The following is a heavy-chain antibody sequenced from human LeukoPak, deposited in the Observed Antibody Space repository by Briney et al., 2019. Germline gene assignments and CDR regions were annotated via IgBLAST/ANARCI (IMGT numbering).Heavy chain of an antibody. CDR3: AREVAAWGAFDI. V-gene: IGHV3-64*01. Sequence: PGGSLRLSCAASGFTFSSYAMHWVRQAPGKGLEYVSAISSNGGSTYANSVKGRFTISRDNSKNTLYLQMGSLRAEDMAVYYCAREVAAWGAFDIWGQGTMVTVSS. CDR2: ISSNGGST. CDR1: GFTFSSYA. D-gene: IGHD7-27*01. J-gene: IGHJ3*02.